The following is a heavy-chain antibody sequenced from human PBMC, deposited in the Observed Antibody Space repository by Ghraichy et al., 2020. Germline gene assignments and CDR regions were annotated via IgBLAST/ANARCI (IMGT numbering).Heavy chain of an antibody. Sequence: GGSLRLSCAASGFTFNTYSMNWVRQAPGKGLEWLSYISSTSTTIYYAGSVKGRFTISRDNAKNSLYLQMNSLRDEDTAVYYCARDLAQLGAFDIWGQGTMVTVSS. J-gene: IGHJ3*02. D-gene: IGHD6-13*01. CDR1: GFTFNTYS. V-gene: IGHV3-48*02. CDR3: ARDLAQLGAFDI. CDR2: ISSTSTTI.